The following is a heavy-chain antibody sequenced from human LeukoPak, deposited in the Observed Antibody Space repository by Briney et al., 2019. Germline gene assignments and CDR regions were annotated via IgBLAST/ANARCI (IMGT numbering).Heavy chain of an antibody. D-gene: IGHD1-1*01. CDR1: GFTFSSYG. Sequence: GGSLRLSCAASGFTFSSYGMHWVRQAPGKGLEWVAFIRYDGSNKYYAGSVKGRFTISRDNSKNTLFLQMNSLRAEDTAAYYCAGGGTTGTTSPMRAFDVWGQGTMVTVSP. V-gene: IGHV3-30*02. CDR2: IRYDGSNK. CDR3: AGGGTTGTTSPMRAFDV. J-gene: IGHJ3*01.